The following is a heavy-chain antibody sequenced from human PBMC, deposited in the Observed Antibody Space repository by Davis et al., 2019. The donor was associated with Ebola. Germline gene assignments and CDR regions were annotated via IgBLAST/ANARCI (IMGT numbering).Heavy chain of an antibody. CDR1: GGSISSYY. CDR2: IYYSGST. V-gene: IGHV4-59*01. CDR3: ARSPGVVYAIRYFDY. J-gene: IGHJ4*02. D-gene: IGHD2-8*02. Sequence: MPSETLSLTCTVSGGSISSYYWSWIRQPPGKGLEWIGYIYYSGSTNYNPSLQSRVTISVDTSKNQFSLKLSSVTAADTAVYYCARSPGVVYAIRYFDYWGQGTLVTVSS.